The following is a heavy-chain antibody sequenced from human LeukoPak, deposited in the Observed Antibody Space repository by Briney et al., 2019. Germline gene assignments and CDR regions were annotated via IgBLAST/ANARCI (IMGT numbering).Heavy chain of an antibody. J-gene: IGHJ4*02. Sequence: PSETLSLTCTVSGGSISSSSYCWGWIRQPPGKGLEWIGSLYYSGRNYYNPSLKSRVTISVDTSKNQFSLKLSSVTAADTAVYYCARFRWLPAHYFDYWGQGTLVTVSS. V-gene: IGHV4-39*07. CDR2: LYYSGRN. D-gene: IGHD2-2*01. CDR1: GGSISSSSYC. CDR3: ARFRWLPAHYFDY.